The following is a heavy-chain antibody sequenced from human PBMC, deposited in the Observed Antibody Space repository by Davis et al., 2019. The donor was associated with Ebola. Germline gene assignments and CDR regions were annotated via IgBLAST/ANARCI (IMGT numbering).Heavy chain of an antibody. D-gene: IGHD3-10*01. CDR3: ARADYDSGNSYGMDV. V-gene: IGHV3-7*01. CDR2: IKQDGSEK. J-gene: IGHJ6*04. Sequence: PGGSLRLSCAASGFSFSSYWMSWVRQAPGKGLEWVANIKQDGSEKYYVDSVKGRFTISRDNAKNSLYLQMNSLRDEDTALYYCARADYDSGNSYGMDVWGKGTTVTVSS. CDR1: GFSFSSYW.